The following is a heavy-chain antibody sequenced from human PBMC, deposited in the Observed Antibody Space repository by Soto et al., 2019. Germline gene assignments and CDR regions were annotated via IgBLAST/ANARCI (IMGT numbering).Heavy chain of an antibody. CDR3: ASCVRGPDFYLDA. J-gene: IGHJ4*02. CDR2: ISKTGDET. Sequence: EVQLLESGGALVQPGGSLRLSCAASGFSFSTYAMSWVRQAPGKGLEWVSVISKTGDETYYADSVEGRCTTSRDSSNNLLYLRMSNLRVDGTAVYYCASCVRGPDFYLDAWGQGTLVTVSS. CDR1: GFSFSTYA. V-gene: IGHV3-23*01.